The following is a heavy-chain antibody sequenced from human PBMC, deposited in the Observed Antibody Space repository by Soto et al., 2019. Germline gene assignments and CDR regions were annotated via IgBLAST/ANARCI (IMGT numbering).Heavy chain of an antibody. CDR2: ISYSGST. D-gene: IGHD3-16*02. J-gene: IGHJ6*02. V-gene: IGHV4-30-4*08. Sequence: PSETLSLTCTVSGGSISSGGYYWNWIRQHPGKGLEWIGCISYSGSTYYNPSLKSRVTISVDTSKNQFSLKLSSVTAADTAVYYCARAGYDYVWGSYRYGYYGMGVWGQGTTVTV. CDR1: GGSISSGGYY. CDR3: ARAGYDYVWGSYRYGYYGMGV.